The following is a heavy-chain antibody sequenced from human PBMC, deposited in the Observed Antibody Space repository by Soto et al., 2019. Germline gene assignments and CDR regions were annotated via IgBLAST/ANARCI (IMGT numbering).Heavy chain of an antibody. V-gene: IGHV3-74*01. D-gene: IGHD3-3*01. CDR3: TRDAYYDFWSGYSGYYYYYMDV. Sequence: EVQLVESGGGLVQPGGSLRLSCAASGFTFSSYWMHWVRQAPGKGLVWVSRINGDGSSTSYADSVKCRFTISRDNAKNTLYLQINSVRGEDTAVYYCTRDAYYDFWSGYSGYYYYYMDVWGKGTTVTVSS. CDR1: GFTFSSYW. J-gene: IGHJ6*03. CDR2: INGDGSST.